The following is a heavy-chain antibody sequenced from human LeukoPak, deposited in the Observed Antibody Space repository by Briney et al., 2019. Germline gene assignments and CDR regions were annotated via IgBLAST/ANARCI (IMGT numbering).Heavy chain of an antibody. Sequence: ASVNVSCEAAGHSFGYFDVNWVGQAPGQGLEGMGWMNPYTGKTGFAQKFQGRVTTTSERSRSKVYMELRSVTPEDTAVYYCARATRASTSTSFSYYYYMDVWGKGTTVTVS. CDR3: ARATRASTSTSFSYYYYMDV. D-gene: IGHD5-12*01. CDR1: GHSFGYFD. J-gene: IGHJ6*03. V-gene: IGHV1-8*03. CDR2: MNPYTGKT.